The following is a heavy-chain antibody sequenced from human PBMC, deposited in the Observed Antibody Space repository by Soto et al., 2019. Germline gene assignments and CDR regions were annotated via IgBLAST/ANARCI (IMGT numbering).Heavy chain of an antibody. CDR3: AKDKDKSSSSWFFDY. D-gene: IGHD6-6*01. Sequence: GGSLRLSCAASGFTFDDYAMHWVRQAPGKGLEWVSGISWNSGSIGYADSVKGRFTISRDNAKNSLYLQMNSLRAEDTALYYCAKDKDKSSSSWFFDYWGQGTLVTVSS. J-gene: IGHJ4*02. CDR2: ISWNSGSI. CDR1: GFTFDDYA. V-gene: IGHV3-9*01.